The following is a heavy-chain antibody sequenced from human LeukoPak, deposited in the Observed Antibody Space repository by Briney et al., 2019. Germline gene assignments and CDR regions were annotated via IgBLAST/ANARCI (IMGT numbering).Heavy chain of an antibody. CDR2: ISYDGGNT. V-gene: IGHV3-30-3*02. Sequence: GGSLRLSCVASGFTFSNYPLHWVRQAPGKGLEWVAVISYDGGNTYYADSVKGRFTISRDNSENTVYLQMSSLRTEDTAVYYCASLLTSGRLAYFFDYWGQGTLVTVSS. CDR3: ASLLTSGRLAYFFDY. D-gene: IGHD3-9*01. J-gene: IGHJ4*02. CDR1: GFTFSNYP.